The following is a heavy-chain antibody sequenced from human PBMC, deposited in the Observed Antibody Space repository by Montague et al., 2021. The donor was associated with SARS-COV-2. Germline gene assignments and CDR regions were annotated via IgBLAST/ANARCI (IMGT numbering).Heavy chain of an antibody. Sequence: SETLSLTCAVYSGSFSDYYWTWIRQPPGKGLEWIGEINHSGSINYNPSLKSRVSISVDTSKNQFSLKLTSVTAADTAVYYCASGAPTITMIVVVFTGAGWYFDLWGRGTLVTVSS. CDR2: INHSGSI. V-gene: IGHV4-34*01. CDR3: ASGAPTITMIVVVFTGAGWYFDL. CDR1: SGSFSDYY. D-gene: IGHD3-22*01. J-gene: IGHJ2*01.